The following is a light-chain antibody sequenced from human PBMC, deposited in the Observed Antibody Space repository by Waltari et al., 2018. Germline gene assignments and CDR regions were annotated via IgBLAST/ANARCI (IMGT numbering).Light chain of an antibody. J-gene: IGKJ2*01. V-gene: IGKV2-30*01. CDR2: KVS. CDR3: MQGTHWPYT. CDR1: QSIVYSDGNIY. Sequence: DVVMTQSPLSLPVTLGQPASISCRSSQSIVYSDGNIYLNWFQRRPGQSPRRLINKVSTRDSGVPDRFSGSGSGTDFTLKISRVEAEDVGVYYCMQGTHWPYTFGQGTKLEIK.